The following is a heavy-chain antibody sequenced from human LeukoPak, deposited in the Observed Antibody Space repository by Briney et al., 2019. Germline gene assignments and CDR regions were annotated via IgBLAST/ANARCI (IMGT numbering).Heavy chain of an antibody. CDR3: ARMYYYDKASTPDY. V-gene: IGHV1-2*02. Sequence: ASVKVSCKASGYTFTGYYMHWVRQAPGQGLEWMGWINPNSGGTNYAQKFQGRVTMTRDTPISTAYMELSRLRSDDAAVYYCARMYYYDKASTPDYWGQGTLVTVSS. J-gene: IGHJ4*02. D-gene: IGHD3-22*01. CDR2: INPNSGGT. CDR1: GYTFTGYY.